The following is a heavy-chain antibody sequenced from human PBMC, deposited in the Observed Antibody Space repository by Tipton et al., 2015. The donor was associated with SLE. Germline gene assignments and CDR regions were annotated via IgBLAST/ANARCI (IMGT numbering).Heavy chain of an antibody. D-gene: IGHD6-19*01. CDR3: ARGLGVAGRGFGAFVT. V-gene: IGHV4-4*07. CDR2: IYTSGNT. CDR1: VGSISNSF. Sequence: LRLSCTVSVGSISNSFWSWIRQPAGKGLEWIGRIYTSGNTIYNPSLKSRVTMSLDTSKNQFSVNLSSVTAADTAVYYCARGLGVAGRGFGAFVTWGQRTIATVSS. J-gene: IGHJ3*02.